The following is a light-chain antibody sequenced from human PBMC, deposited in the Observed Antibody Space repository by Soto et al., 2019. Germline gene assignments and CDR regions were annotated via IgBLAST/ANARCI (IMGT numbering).Light chain of an antibody. Sequence: DIQLTQSPSSLSASVGDRVTITCRASQSIAFYVNWFQQKPGRAPRLLIYAASRLQSGVPSRFSGRGPGTEFTPTTNRLQPEDSATNCCQQRSNSPMYTFVQGT. CDR1: QSIAFY. CDR2: AAS. V-gene: IGKV1-39*01. J-gene: IGKJ2*01. CDR3: QQRSNSPMYT.